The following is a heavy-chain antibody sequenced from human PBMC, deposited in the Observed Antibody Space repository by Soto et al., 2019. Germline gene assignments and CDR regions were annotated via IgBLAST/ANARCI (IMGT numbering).Heavy chain of an antibody. Sequence: SETLSLTYTVSGGSISSGDYYWSWIRQPPGKGLEWIGYIYYSGSTYYNPSLKSRVTISVDTSKNQFSLKLSSVTAADTAVYYCGRVAGTYDILTDPVYYFDYWGQGTLVTVSS. CDR3: GRVAGTYDILTDPVYYFDY. V-gene: IGHV4-30-4*01. D-gene: IGHD3-9*01. CDR2: IYYSGST. CDR1: GGSISSGDYY. J-gene: IGHJ4*02.